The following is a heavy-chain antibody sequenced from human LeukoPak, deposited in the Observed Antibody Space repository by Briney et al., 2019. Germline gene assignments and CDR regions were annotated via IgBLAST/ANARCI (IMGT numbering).Heavy chain of an antibody. CDR2: INPSGGST. CDR1: GYTFTSYY. Sequence: ASVKVSCKASGYTFTSYYMHWVRQAPGQGLEWMGMINPSGGSTSYAQKFQGRVTMTRDTSTSTVYMELSSLRSDDTAVYYCARTAAPYNWFDPWGQGTLVTVSS. D-gene: IGHD2-2*01. J-gene: IGHJ5*02. V-gene: IGHV1-46*01. CDR3: ARTAAPYNWFDP.